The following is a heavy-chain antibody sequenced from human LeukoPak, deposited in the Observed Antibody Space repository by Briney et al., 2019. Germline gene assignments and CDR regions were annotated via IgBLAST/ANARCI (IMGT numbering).Heavy chain of an antibody. V-gene: IGHV4-59*01. CDR1: GGSISSYY. D-gene: IGHD6-19*01. J-gene: IGHJ6*02. CDR2: IYYGRST. Sequence: SETLSLTCTVSGGSISSYYWSWIRQPPGKGLEWIGYIYYGRSTNYNPSLKSRVTISVDTSNNQFSLKPSSVTAADTAVYYRARAGSGGYYYGMDVWGQGTTVTVSS. CDR3: ARAGSGGYYYGMDV.